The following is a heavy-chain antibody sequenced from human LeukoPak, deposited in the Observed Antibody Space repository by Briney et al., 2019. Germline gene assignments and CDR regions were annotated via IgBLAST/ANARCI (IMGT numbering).Heavy chain of an antibody. CDR3: ARDVVTTTGDYFDY. J-gene: IGHJ4*02. CDR1: GGSINIYY. V-gene: IGHV4-4*07. D-gene: IGHD2-2*01. Sequence: PPETLSLTCTVSGGSINIYYWSWIRQSAGKGLEWIGRIYTSGSTNYNPSLKSRVTMSVDTSKHHFSLKLSSVTAADTAVYYCARDVVTTTGDYFDYWGQGTLVTVSS. CDR2: IYTSGST.